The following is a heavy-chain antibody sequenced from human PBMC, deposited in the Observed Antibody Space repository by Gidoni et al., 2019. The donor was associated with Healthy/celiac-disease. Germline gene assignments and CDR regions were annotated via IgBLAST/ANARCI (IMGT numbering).Heavy chain of an antibody. CDR1: GFTFSSYD. V-gene: IGHV3-33*01. D-gene: IGHD3-10*01. Sequence: QVQLVESGGGVVQPGRSLRLSCAASGFTFSSYDWAGVLQAPGKGREWLGVIGYDGSNKNYADSVKGRFTISRDNSKNTLYLQMNSLRAEDTAVYYCARPGGQVRGELKRYYFDYWGQGTLVTVSS. CDR2: IGYDGSNK. J-gene: IGHJ4*02. CDR3: ARPGGQVRGELKRYYFDY.